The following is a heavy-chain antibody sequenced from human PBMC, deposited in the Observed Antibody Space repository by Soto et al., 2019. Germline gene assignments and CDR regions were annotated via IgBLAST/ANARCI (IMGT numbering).Heavy chain of an antibody. CDR2: MNPNSGNT. V-gene: IGHV1-8*01. Sequence: ASVKVSCKASGYTFTSYDINWVRQATGQGLEWMGWMNPNSGNTGYAQKFQGRVTMTRNTSISTAYMELSSLRSEDTAVYYCARGLRTYYNYYYYYMDVWGKGTTVTSP. CDR3: ARGLRTYYNYYYYYMDV. CDR1: GYTFTSYD. D-gene: IGHD1-26*01. J-gene: IGHJ6*03.